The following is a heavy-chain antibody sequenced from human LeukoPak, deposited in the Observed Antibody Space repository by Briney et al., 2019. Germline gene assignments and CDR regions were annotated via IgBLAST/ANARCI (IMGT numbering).Heavy chain of an antibody. Sequence: ASVKVSCKASGYTFTSYGINWVRQATGQGLEWMGWMNPNSGNTGYAQKFQGRVTMTRNTSISTAYMELSSLRSEDTAVYYCARVAVVAALAVNWFDPWGQGTLVTVSS. D-gene: IGHD2-15*01. CDR1: GYTFTSYG. CDR2: MNPNSGNT. J-gene: IGHJ5*02. V-gene: IGHV1-8*02. CDR3: ARVAVVAALAVNWFDP.